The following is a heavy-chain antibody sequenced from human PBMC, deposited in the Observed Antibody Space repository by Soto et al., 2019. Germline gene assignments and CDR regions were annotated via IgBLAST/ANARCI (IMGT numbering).Heavy chain of an antibody. CDR1: GGSITRNNHY. D-gene: IGHD6-19*01. V-gene: IGHV4-39*02. CDR2: ILYSGST. J-gene: IGHJ4*02. Sequence: QLQLQESGPGLVKHSETLSLTCIVSGGSITRNNHYWGWIRQSPGKGLEWIGSILYSGSTNYNPSFECGVSLSVETSKNQFSLKLSSVTAADTAVYYWARVGSSGWYQGSYFDYWGQGTLVTVPS. CDR3: ARVGSSGWYQGSYFDY.